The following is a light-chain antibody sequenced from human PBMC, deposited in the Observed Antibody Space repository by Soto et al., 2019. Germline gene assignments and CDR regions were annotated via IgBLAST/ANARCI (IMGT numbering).Light chain of an antibody. CDR1: QAIGVS. Sequence: DIQVTQSPSSLSASLGVRVTITCRANQAIGVSLAWFQQQPGKVPKLLIYAASAWQSGVPSRFSGSGSGTDFTLTSSSLQPEYIANYYCQKYNSAPLTFGGGTKVEI. J-gene: IGKJ4*01. V-gene: IGKV1-27*01. CDR3: QKYNSAPLT. CDR2: AAS.